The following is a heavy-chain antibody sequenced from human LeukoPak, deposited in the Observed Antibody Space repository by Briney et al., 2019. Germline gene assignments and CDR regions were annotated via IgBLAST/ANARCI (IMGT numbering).Heavy chain of an antibody. V-gene: IGHV1-18*04. J-gene: IGHJ4*02. CDR1: GYTFITYG. CDR3: ARGDFDFDS. D-gene: IGHD2-21*01. Sequence: ASVTVSCMASGYTFITYGMSWVRQAPGKGLEWMGWINPHTGDTKNAQILHERVTITADPFTDTAYMELRSLKSDDTAVYYCARGDFDFDSWGQGTLVTVS. CDR2: INPHTGDT.